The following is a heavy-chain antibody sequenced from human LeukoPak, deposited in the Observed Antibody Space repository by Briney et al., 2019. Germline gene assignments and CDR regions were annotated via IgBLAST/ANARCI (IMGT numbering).Heavy chain of an antibody. D-gene: IGHD3-10*01. CDR3: ARDQTPYYYGSGSYRTRFDP. Sequence: ASVKVSCKASGYTFTGYYMHWVRQAPGQGLEWMGWINPNSGGTNYAQKFQGRVTMTRDTSISTAYMELSRLRSDDTAVYYCARDQTPYYYGSGSYRTRFDPWGQGTLVTVSS. V-gene: IGHV1-2*02. CDR2: INPNSGGT. CDR1: GYTFTGYY. J-gene: IGHJ5*02.